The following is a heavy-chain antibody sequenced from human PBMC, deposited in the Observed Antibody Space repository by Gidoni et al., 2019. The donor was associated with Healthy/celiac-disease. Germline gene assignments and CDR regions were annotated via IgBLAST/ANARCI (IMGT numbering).Heavy chain of an antibody. Sequence: QVTLRESGPALVKPTQTLTLTCTFSGFSLSTSGMCVSWIRQPPGKALEWLARIDWDDDKYYSTSLKTRLTISKDTSKNQVVLTMTNMDPVDTATYYCARIRRGGGVTPEFDYWGQGTLVTVSS. J-gene: IGHJ4*02. CDR2: IDWDDDK. CDR3: ARIRRGGGVTPEFDY. CDR1: GFSLSTSGMC. D-gene: IGHD2-21*01. V-gene: IGHV2-70*15.